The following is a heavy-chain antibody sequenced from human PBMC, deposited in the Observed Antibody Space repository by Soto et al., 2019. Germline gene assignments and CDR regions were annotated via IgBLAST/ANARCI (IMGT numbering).Heavy chain of an antibody. V-gene: IGHV4-30-4*01. CDR3: ARCPARAYYTVCSGSGLGFDP. Sequence: TLSLTCTVSGASISSGGSYWSWIRQSPDKGMEWLGYINDSGSTYYRPSLKSRLLISIDTSSNECSLRLRTMTAAYAAVYYCARCPARAYYTVCSGSGLGFDPWGQGTLVTVSS. J-gene: IGHJ5*02. D-gene: IGHD2-15*01. CDR1: GASISSGGSY. CDR2: INDSGST.